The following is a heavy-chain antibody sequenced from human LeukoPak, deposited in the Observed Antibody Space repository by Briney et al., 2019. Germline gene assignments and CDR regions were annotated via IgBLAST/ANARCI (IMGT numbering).Heavy chain of an antibody. CDR1: GFTLSNYW. CDR3: AREDDWNYEDY. J-gene: IGHJ4*02. V-gene: IGHV3-7*01. D-gene: IGHD1-7*01. CDR2: IKKVGSEK. Sequence: GGSLRLSCAVSGFTLSNYWMSWVRQAPGKGLEWVGYIKKVGSEKFYVSSVTGRFSISRDNAKNSLYLQMNSLTAEDTAIYFCAREDDWNYEDYWGQGTLVTVSS.